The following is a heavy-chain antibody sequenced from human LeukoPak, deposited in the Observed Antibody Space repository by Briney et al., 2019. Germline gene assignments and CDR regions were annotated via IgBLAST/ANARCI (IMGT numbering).Heavy chain of an antibody. CDR3: ARDFTGGDY. D-gene: IGHD7-27*01. CDR2: ISSSSSTI. J-gene: IGHJ4*02. CDR1: GFTFSSYS. V-gene: IGHV3-48*02. Sequence: GGSLRLSCAASGFTFSSYSMNWVRQAPGKGLEWVSYISSSSSTIYYADSVKGRFTISTHNAKNSLSLQMNSLRDEDTAVYYWARDFTGGDYWGQGTLVTVSS.